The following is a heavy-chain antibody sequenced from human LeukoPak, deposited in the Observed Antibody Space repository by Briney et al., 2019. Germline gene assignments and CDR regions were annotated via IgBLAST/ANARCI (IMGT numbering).Heavy chain of an antibody. V-gene: IGHV1-69*04. J-gene: IGHJ3*02. D-gene: IGHD3-22*01. CDR1: GGTFSSYA. CDR3: ARPYYYDSSGYYKEDGFDI. Sequence: SVKVSCKASGGTFSSYAISWVRQAPGQGLEWMGRISPILGIANYAQKFQGRVTVTADKSTSTAYMELSSLRSEDTAVYYCARPYYYDSSGYYKEDGFDIWGQGTMVTVSS. CDR2: ISPILGIA.